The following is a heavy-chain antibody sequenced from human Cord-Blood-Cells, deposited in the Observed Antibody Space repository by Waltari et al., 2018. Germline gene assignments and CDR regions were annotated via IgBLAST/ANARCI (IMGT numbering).Heavy chain of an antibody. D-gene: IGHD5-12*01. Sequence: QVQLQESGPGLVKPSETLSLTCAVSGYSISSGSYWGWIRQPPGKGLEWIGSIYHRGRTYYNPSLKSRVTISVDTSKNQFSLKLSSVTAADTAVYYCARVRYGGSIRAFDYWGQGTLVTVSS. CDR1: GYSISSGSY. J-gene: IGHJ4*02. V-gene: IGHV4-38-2*01. CDR2: IYHRGRT. CDR3: ARVRYGGSIRAFDY.